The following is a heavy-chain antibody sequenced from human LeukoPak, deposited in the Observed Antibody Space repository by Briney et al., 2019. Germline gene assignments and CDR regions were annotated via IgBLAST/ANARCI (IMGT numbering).Heavy chain of an antibody. Sequence: GGSLRLSCAASGFTFSSYEMNWVRQDPGKGLEWVSYISSSGSTIYYADSVKGRFTISRDNSKNTLYLQMNSLRAEDTAVYYCAKNPTIGNYYWGQGTLVTVSS. V-gene: IGHV3-48*03. D-gene: IGHD3-16*01. CDR3: AKNPTIGNYY. CDR1: GFTFSSYE. CDR2: ISSSGSTI. J-gene: IGHJ4*02.